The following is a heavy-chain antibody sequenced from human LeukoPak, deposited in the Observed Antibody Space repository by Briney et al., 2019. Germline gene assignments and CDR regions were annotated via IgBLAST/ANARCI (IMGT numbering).Heavy chain of an antibody. CDR2: INPNSGGT. CDR1: GYTFTGYY. Sequence: ASVKVSCKASGYTFTGYYMHWVRQAPGQGLEWMGWINPNSGGTNYAQKFQGWVTMTRDTSISTAYMELSRLRSDDTAVYYCARSPYCSSTSCYYWFDPWGRGTLVTVSS. CDR3: ARSPYCSSTSCYYWFDP. J-gene: IGHJ5*02. D-gene: IGHD2-2*01. V-gene: IGHV1-2*04.